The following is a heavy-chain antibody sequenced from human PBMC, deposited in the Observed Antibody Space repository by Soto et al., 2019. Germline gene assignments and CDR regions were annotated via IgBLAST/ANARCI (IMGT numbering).Heavy chain of an antibody. CDR1: GDSISNSRYY. CDR2: IYYSGST. J-gene: IGHJ4*02. V-gene: IGHV4-61*05. D-gene: IGHD5-12*01. Sequence: SETLSLTCSVSGDSISNSRYYWSWIRQPPGKGLEWIEYIYYSGSTNYNPSLKSRVTISVDTSKNQFSLKLTSVTAVDTAVYYCVRHAQWIIRAYWGQGSLVTVPQ. CDR3: VRHAQWIIRAY.